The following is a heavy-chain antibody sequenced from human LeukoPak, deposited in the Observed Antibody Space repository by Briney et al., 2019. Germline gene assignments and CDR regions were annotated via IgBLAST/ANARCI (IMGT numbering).Heavy chain of an antibody. Sequence: PGGSLRLSCAASGFTFSDYYMSWIRQAPGKGLEWVSYISSSGNTKYYADSVKGRFTISRDNAKNSLSLQMNSLRAEDTAVYYCARDGGSAWFFRYWGQGTLVTVSS. J-gene: IGHJ4*02. D-gene: IGHD6-19*01. V-gene: IGHV3-11*04. CDR2: ISSSGNTK. CDR1: GFTFSDYY. CDR3: ARDGGSAWFFRY.